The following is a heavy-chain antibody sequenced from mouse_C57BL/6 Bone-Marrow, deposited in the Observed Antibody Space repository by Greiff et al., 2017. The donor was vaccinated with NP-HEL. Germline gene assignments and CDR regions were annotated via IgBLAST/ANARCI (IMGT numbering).Heavy chain of an antibody. D-gene: IGHD2-4*01. CDR3: ARRDDYGNLSY. V-gene: IGHV5-6*02. CDR1: GFTFSSYG. CDR2: ISSGGSYT. J-gene: IGHJ2*01. Sequence: DVMLVESGGDLVKPGGSLKLSCAASGFTFSSYGMSWVRQTPDKRLEWVATISSGGSYTYYPDSVKGRFTISRDNAKNTLYLQMSSLKSEDTAMYYCARRDDYGNLSYWGQGTTLTVSS.